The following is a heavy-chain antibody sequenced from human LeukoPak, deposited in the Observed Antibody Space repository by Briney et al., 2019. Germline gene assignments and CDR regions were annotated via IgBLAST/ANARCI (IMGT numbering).Heavy chain of an antibody. V-gene: IGHV1-2*02. J-gene: IGHJ4*02. CDR3: AREEQQLDY. CDR2: INPNSGGT. CDR1: VYTFTGYY. D-gene: IGHD6-13*01. Sequence: ASVNVSCKASVYTFTGYYMHWVRQAPGQGLEWMGWINPNSGGTNYAQKFQGRVTMTRDTSIRTAYMALSRLRSDDTAVYYCAREEQQLDYWGQGTLVTVSS.